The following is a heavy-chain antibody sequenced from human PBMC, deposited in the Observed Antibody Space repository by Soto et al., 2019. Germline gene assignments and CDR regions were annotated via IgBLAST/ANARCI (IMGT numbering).Heavy chain of an antibody. CDR1: GYTFSSYP. CDR2: INVGNGDT. CDR3: VRDWTHYDSSGPGDY. D-gene: IGHD3-22*01. V-gene: IGHV1-3*01. J-gene: IGHJ4*02. Sequence: ASVTFSCKASGYTFSSYPMHWVRQAPGQRLEWMGWINVGNGDTKYSQNFQGRVTITRDTSAITAYMELSSLRSEDTAVYYCVRDWTHYDSSGPGDYWGQGTLVTVSS.